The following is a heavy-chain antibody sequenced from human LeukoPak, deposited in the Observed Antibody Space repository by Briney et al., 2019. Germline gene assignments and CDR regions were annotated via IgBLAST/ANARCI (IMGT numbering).Heavy chain of an antibody. CDR3: ARDEGYYGSGKITQSHPLDY. V-gene: IGHV1-18*01. J-gene: IGHJ4*02. D-gene: IGHD3-10*01. CDR1: GYTFTSYG. Sequence: ASVKVSCKASGYTFTSYGISWVRQAPGQGLEWMGWISAYNGNTNYAQKLQGRVTMTTDTSTSTAYMELRSLRSDDTAVYYCARDEGYYGSGKITQSHPLDYWGQGTLVTVSS. CDR2: ISAYNGNT.